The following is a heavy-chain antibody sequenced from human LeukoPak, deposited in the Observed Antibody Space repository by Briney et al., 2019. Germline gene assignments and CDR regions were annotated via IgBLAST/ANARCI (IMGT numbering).Heavy chain of an antibody. CDR2: VYYSGST. Sequence: SETLSLTCTVSGGSISSSCCYWVWIRQPPGKRLEWIGSVYYSGSTYYNPSLKGRVTISIDTSNNQFSLKQSSVTAADTAVYYCARHNGEMATIGQWVQGTLVTVSS. CDR1: GGSISSSCCY. V-gene: IGHV4-39*07. CDR3: ARHNGEMATIGQ. J-gene: IGHJ4*02. D-gene: IGHD5-24*01.